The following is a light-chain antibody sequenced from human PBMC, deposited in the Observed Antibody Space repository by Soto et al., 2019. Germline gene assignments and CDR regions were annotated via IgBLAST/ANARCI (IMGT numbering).Light chain of an antibody. V-gene: IGLV2-8*01. Sequence: SALTQPPSASGSPGQSVTISCTGTSSDVGGYNYVSWYQQHPGKAPKLMIYEVSKRPSGVPDRFSGSKSGNTASLTVSGLQDEDEADYYCSSYAGSNNFVFGTGTKLTVL. J-gene: IGLJ1*01. CDR2: EVS. CDR1: SSDVGGYNY. CDR3: SSYAGSNNFV.